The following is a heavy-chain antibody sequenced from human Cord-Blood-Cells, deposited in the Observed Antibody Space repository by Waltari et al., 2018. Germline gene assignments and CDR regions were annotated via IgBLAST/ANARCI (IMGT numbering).Heavy chain of an antibody. Sequence: EVQLVESGGGLVQPGGSLRLSCAASGFTFSSYSMNWVCQAPGTGLEGVSYISSSSSTIYYADSVKGRFTISRDNAKNSLYLQMNSLRDEDTAVYYCARDRVGYCSSTSCYEGDSYFDYWGQGTLVTVSS. CDR2: ISSSSSTI. V-gene: IGHV3-48*02. CDR3: ARDRVGYCSSTSCYEGDSYFDY. D-gene: IGHD2-2*01. CDR1: GFTFSSYS. J-gene: IGHJ4*02.